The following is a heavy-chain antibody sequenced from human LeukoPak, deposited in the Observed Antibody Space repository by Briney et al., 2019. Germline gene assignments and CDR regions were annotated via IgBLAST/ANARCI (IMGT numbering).Heavy chain of an antibody. CDR1: GFTFSNAW. V-gene: IGHV3-30*02. J-gene: IGHJ5*02. D-gene: IGHD3-10*01. CDR2: IRYDGSNK. CDR3: AKDPDDYYGSGSHPSFDP. Sequence: GGSLRLSCAASGFTFSNAWMSWVRQAPGKGLEWVAFIRYDGSNKYYADSVKGRFTVSRDNSKNTLSLQMNSLRAEDTAVYYCAKDPDDYYGSGSHPSFDPWGQGTLVTVSS.